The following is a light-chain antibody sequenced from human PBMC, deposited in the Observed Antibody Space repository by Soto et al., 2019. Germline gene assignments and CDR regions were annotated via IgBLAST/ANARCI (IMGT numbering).Light chain of an antibody. V-gene: IGKV3-15*01. CDR1: QSVATN. J-gene: IGKJ1*01. Sequence: EMVLTQSPATLSVSPGDTATLSCRASQSVATNLAWYQQKPGQGPRLLFYGASTRATGIPGRFSGSGSETDFTLTISSLQSEDFAVYYCQQYKYLWTFGQGTKVEIK. CDR2: GAS. CDR3: QQYKYLWT.